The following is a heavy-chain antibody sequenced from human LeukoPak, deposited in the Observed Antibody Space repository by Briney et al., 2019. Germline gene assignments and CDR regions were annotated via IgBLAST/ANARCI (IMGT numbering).Heavy chain of an antibody. V-gene: IGHV4-59*08. D-gene: IGHD3-22*01. CDR1: GGSISSYY. CDR2: IYYSGST. Sequence: PSETLSLTCTVSGGSISSYYWSWIRQPPGKGLEWIGYIYYSGSTNYNPSFKSRVTISVGTSKNQFSLKLSSVTAADTAVYYCARHAGSYYTYNFDYWGQGTLVTVSS. CDR3: ARHAGSYYTYNFDY. J-gene: IGHJ4*02.